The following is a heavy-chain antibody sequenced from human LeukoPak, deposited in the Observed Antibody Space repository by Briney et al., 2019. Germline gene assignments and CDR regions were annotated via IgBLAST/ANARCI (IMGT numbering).Heavy chain of an antibody. CDR2: ISGSGGST. J-gene: IGHJ6*03. V-gene: IGHV3-23*01. CDR1: GFTFSSYS. CDR3: AKSLSGTMVRGAPMDV. Sequence: PGGSLRLSCAASGFTFSSYSMNWVRQAPGKGLEWVSAISGSGGSTYYADSVKGRFTISRDNSKNTLYLQMNSLRAEDTAVYYCAKSLSGTMVRGAPMDVWGKGTTVTVSS. D-gene: IGHD3-10*01.